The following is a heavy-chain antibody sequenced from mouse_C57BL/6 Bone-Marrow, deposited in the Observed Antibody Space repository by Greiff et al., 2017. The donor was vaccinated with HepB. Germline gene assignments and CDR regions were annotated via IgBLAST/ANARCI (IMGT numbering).Heavy chain of an antibody. CDR1: GFNIKDDY. J-gene: IGHJ1*03. CDR2: IDPENGDT. Sequence: VQLQQSGAELVRPGASVKLSCTASGFNIKDDYMHWVKQRPEQGLEWIGWIDPENGDTEDASKFQGKATITADTSSNTAYLQLSSLTSEDTAVYYCTTAGSSYPYWYFDVWGTGTTVTVSS. D-gene: IGHD1-1*01. CDR3: TTAGSSYPYWYFDV. V-gene: IGHV14-4*01.